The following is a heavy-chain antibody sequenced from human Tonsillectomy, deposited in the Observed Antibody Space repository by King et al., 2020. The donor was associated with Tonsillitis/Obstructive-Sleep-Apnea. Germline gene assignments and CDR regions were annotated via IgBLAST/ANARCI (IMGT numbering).Heavy chain of an antibody. J-gene: IGHJ4*02. CDR1: GESFSGHY. Sequence: VQLQQWGAGLLKPSETLYLTCAVYGESFSGHYWSWIRQPPGKGLEWIGEINHSGSTNYNPSLKSRVTISVDTSKNQFSLNLSSVTAEYTAVHYCAGRHSVTGVPFAYWGQGTLVTVSS. V-gene: IGHV4-34*01. CDR3: AGRHSVTGVPFAY. CDR2: INHSGST. D-gene: IGHD1-20*01.